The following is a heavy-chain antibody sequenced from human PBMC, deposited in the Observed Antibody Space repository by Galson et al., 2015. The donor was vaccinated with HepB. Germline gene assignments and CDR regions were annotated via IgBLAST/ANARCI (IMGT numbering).Heavy chain of an antibody. CDR3: ARDFLGRGYSSGGGY. V-gene: IGHV3-30*04. J-gene: IGHJ4*02. CDR1: GFTFSSYA. CDR2: ISYDGSNK. D-gene: IGHD6-19*01. Sequence: SLRLSCAASGFTFSSYAMHWVRQAPGKGLEWVAVISYDGSNKYYADSVKGRFTISRDNSKNTLYLQMNSLRAEDTAVYYCARDFLGRGYSSGGGYWGQGTLVTVSS.